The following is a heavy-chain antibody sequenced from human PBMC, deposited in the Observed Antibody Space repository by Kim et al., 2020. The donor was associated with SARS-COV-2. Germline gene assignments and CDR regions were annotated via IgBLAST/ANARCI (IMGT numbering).Heavy chain of an antibody. D-gene: IGHD2-8*02. Sequence: SETLSLTCAVYGGSFSNHFWTWIRQSPGKGLEWIGEINHIGNTNYSPSLKSRVSMSVDTSKNQFSLSLKSAAAADTAVYYCVRGNNCPGSFCGFDFWGQG. CDR1: GGSFSNHF. J-gene: IGHJ4*02. CDR3: VRGNNCPGSFCGFDF. V-gene: IGHV4-34*01. CDR2: INHIGNT.